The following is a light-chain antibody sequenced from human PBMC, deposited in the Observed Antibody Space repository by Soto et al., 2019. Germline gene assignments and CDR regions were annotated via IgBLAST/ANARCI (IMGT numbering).Light chain of an antibody. CDR3: HQFNFRPT. Sequence: EIVMTQSPATLSVSPGERATLSCRASQSVSTNLAWYQQKPGQSPRLLIYGTSTRATDIPARFSGSGSGTEFTLTISSLQSEDSAVYYCHQFNFRPTVGQGTKV. V-gene: IGKV3-15*01. CDR1: QSVSTN. J-gene: IGKJ1*01. CDR2: GTS.